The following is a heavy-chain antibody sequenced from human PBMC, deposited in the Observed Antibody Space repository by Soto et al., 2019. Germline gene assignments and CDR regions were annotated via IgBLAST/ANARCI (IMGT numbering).Heavy chain of an antibody. D-gene: IGHD3-3*01. CDR2: IIPIFGTA. Sequence: SVKVSCKASGGTFSSYAISWVRQAPGQGLEWMGGIIPIFGTANYAQKFQGRVTITADESTSTAYMELSSLRSEDTAVYYCARDFNPGENYDFWSGYSQGYGMDVWGQGTTVTVSS. CDR3: ARDFNPGENYDFWSGYSQGYGMDV. V-gene: IGHV1-69*13. J-gene: IGHJ6*02. CDR1: GGTFSSYA.